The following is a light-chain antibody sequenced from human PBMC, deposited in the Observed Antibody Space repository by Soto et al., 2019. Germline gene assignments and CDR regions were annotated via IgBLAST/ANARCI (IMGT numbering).Light chain of an antibody. V-gene: IGKV1-33*01. J-gene: IGKJ4*01. CDR2: DAS. CDR3: QQYEGLPLT. Sequence: DIQMTQSPSSLSASVGDRVTITCQASQDISNYLNWYQQKPGKAPKLLIFDASNVETGVPSRFSGSGSGTDFNFTIHSLQAEDIATSYCQQYEGLPLTFGGGTKIEI. CDR1: QDISNY.